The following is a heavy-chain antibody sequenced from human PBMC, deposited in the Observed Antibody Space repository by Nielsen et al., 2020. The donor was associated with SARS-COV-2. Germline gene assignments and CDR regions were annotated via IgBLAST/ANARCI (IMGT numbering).Heavy chain of an antibody. V-gene: IGHV3-33*01. CDR1: GFTFSSYG. Sequence: GESLKISCAASGFTFSSYGMHWVRQAPGKGLEWVAVIWYDGSYKYYAASVKGRFTISRDNSKNTLYLQMNSLRAEDTAVYYCARAGARTIFGVVIADYGMDVWGQGTTVTVSS. CDR3: ARAGARTIFGVVIADYGMDV. D-gene: IGHD3-3*01. CDR2: IWYDGSYK. J-gene: IGHJ6*02.